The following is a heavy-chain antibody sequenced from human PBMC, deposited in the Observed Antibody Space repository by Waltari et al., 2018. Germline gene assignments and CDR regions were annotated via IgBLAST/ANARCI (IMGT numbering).Heavy chain of an antibody. CDR1: GFTFSDYY. J-gene: IGHJ4*02. CDR2: ISSSSSHT. V-gene: IGHV3-11*06. Sequence: QVQLVESGGDLVRPGGSLRPSCAASGFTFSDYYMTWVRQAPGKGLEWVSYISSSSSHTDYANSVKGRFTSSRDNAKNSLYLQMNSLRAEDTAVYYCARGASDSDYWGQGTLVTVSS. CDR3: ARGASDSDY. D-gene: IGHD6-19*01.